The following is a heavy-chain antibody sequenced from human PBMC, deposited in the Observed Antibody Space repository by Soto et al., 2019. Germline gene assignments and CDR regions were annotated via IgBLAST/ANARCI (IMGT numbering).Heavy chain of an antibody. D-gene: IGHD5-18*01. CDR3: ARDTAMDTNYYYQGMDV. Sequence: LSLTCTVSGGSISSSSYYWGWIRQPPGKGLEWIGSIYYSGSTYYNPSLKSRVTISVDTSKNQFSLKLSSVTAADTAVYYCARDTAMDTNYYYQGMDVWGQGTTGTSP. V-gene: IGHV4-39*01. CDR2: IYYSGST. J-gene: IGHJ6*02. CDR1: GGSISSSSYY.